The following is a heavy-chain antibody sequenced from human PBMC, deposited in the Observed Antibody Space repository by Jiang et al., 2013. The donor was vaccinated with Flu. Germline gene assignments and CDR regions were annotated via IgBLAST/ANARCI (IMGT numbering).Heavy chain of an antibody. CDR1: GYTFTTYY. CDR3: ARGLHAGSYFNFDY. V-gene: IGHV1-46*01. D-gene: IGHD3-10*01. J-gene: IGHJ4*02. Sequence: VQLVESGAEVKKPGASVKVSCKASGYTFTTYYIHWVRQAPGQGLEWMGMFNPGGGGTIYAQQFRGRVTMPRDTSTTTVYMELSSLRSDDTAVYYCARGLHAGSYFNFDYWGQGALVIVSS. CDR2: FNPGGGGT.